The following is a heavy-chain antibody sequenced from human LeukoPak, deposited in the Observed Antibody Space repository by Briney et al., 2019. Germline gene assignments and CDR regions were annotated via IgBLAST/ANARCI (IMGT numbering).Heavy chain of an antibody. CDR3: ARAGYSGYHNDY. J-gene: IGHJ4*02. V-gene: IGHV3-21*01. CDR1: GFTFSSYS. D-gene: IGHD5-12*01. CDR2: ISSSSSYI. Sequence: GGSLRLSCAASGFTFSSYSMNWVRQAPGNGLEWVSSISSSSSYIYYADSVKGRFTISRDNAKNSLYLQMNSLRAEDTAVYYCARAGYSGYHNDYWGQGTLVTVSS.